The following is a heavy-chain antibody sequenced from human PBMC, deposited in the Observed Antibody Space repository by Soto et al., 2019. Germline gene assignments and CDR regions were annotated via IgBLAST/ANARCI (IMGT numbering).Heavy chain of an antibody. CDR2: IIPIFGTA. CDR1: GGTFSSYA. Sequence: QVQLVQSGAEVKKPGSSVKVSCKASGGTFSSYAISWVRQAPGQGLEWMGGIIPIFGTANYAQKFQGRVTITADESTSTAYMELSSLRSEDTAVYYCAKRFGYCSGGSCYMQPTDYYGMDVWGQGTTVTVSS. CDR3: AKRFGYCSGGSCYMQPTDYYGMDV. D-gene: IGHD2-15*01. J-gene: IGHJ6*02. V-gene: IGHV1-69*01.